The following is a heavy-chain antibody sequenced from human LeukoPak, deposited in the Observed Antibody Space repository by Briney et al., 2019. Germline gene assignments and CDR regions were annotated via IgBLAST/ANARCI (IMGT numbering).Heavy chain of an antibody. CDR1: GGTFSSYA. J-gene: IGHJ4*02. V-gene: IGHV1-69*13. D-gene: IGHD2-15*01. Sequence: SVKVSCKASGGTFSSYAISWVRQAPGQGLEWMGGIIPIFGTADYAQKFQGRVTITADESTTTAYMELSSLRSEDTAVYYCARGIYCSGGSCYSSPFDYWGQGTLVTVSS. CDR2: IIPIFGTA. CDR3: ARGIYCSGGSCYSSPFDY.